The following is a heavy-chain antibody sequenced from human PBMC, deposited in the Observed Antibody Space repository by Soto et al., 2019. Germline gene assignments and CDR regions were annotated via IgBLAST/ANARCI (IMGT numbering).Heavy chain of an antibody. CDR1: GITFIADA. Sequence: GGSLRLSCAASGITFIADAMSWVRQAPGKGLEWVSAISGSGATTYYADSVKGRFTISRDKPKNTLYLQMNSLRAEDTALYYCAKSFSSNWYDYFDYWGQGSLVTVSS. D-gene: IGHD6-13*01. V-gene: IGHV3-23*01. J-gene: IGHJ4*02. CDR3: AKSFSSNWYDYFDY. CDR2: ISGSGATT.